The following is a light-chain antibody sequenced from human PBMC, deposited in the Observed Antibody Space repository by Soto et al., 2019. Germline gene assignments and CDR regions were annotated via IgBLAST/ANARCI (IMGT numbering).Light chain of an antibody. J-gene: IGKJ2*01. Sequence: DIQMTQSPSSLSASVGDRVTITCRASQGISSYLNWYQQKPGKAPKLLIYAASSLQSGVPSRFSGSGSGTDFTLTISRLQPEDFATYYCQQSYSTPRTFGQGTKLEIK. CDR3: QQSYSTPRT. CDR2: AAS. CDR1: QGISSY. V-gene: IGKV1-39*01.